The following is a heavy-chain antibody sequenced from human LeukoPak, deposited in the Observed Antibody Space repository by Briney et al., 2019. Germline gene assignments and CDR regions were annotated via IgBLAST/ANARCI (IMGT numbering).Heavy chain of an antibody. Sequence: SETLSLTCTVSGGSISSGGYYWSWIRQPPGKGLEWIGYIYHSGSTYYNPSLKSRVTISVDRSKNQFSLKLSSVTAADTAVYYCARETQYQLLDAFDIWGQGTMVTVSS. CDR2: IYHSGST. V-gene: IGHV4-30-2*01. D-gene: IGHD2-2*01. CDR1: GGSISSGGYY. CDR3: ARETQYQLLDAFDI. J-gene: IGHJ3*02.